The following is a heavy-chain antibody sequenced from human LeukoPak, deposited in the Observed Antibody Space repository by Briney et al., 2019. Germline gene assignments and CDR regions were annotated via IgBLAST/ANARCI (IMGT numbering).Heavy chain of an antibody. CDR2: ISSSGSTI. D-gene: IGHD3-22*01. J-gene: IGHJ3*02. Sequence: HSGGSLRLSCSASGFTFSSYAMHWVRQAPGKGLEWVSYISSSGSTIYYADSVKGRFTISRDNAKNSLYLQMNSLRAEDTAVYYCAREVVYDSSGYYSGDAFDIWGQGTMVTVSS. CDR3: AREVVYDSSGYYSGDAFDI. CDR1: GFTFSSYA. V-gene: IGHV3-48*04.